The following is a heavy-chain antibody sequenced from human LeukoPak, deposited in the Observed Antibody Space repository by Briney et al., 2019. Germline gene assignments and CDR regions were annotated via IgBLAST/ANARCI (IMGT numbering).Heavy chain of an antibody. CDR1: GGSISSYY. V-gene: IGHV4-59*01. D-gene: IGHD1-26*01. CDR3: ADGTYDYFDY. CDR2: VYYSGSA. J-gene: IGHJ4*02. Sequence: SETLSLTCTVSGGSISSYYWSWIRQPPGKGVEWIGYVYYSGSAHYNPSLKSRVTISVDTSKNQFSLKVSSVTAADTAIYHCADGTYDYFDYWGQGSLVSVSS.